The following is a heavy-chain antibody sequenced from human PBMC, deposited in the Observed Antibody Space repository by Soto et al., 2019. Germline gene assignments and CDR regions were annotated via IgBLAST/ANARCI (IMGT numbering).Heavy chain of an antibody. J-gene: IGHJ5*01. V-gene: IGHV3-21*01. D-gene: IGHD2-2*01. CDR2: ISSSTSYV. CDR1: GFTFSRYG. CDR3: ARDPSEGRVGNWFES. Sequence: GGSLRLSCAASGFTFSRYGMNWLRQAPGKGLEWVASISSSTSYVYYADSVKGRFSTSRDNAKNILYLEMYALRTGDTAVYYCARDPSEGRVGNWFESWGQGTLVTVSS.